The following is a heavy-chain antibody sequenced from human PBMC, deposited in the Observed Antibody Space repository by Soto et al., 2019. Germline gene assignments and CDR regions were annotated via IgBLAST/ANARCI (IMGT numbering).Heavy chain of an antibody. D-gene: IGHD3-22*01. J-gene: IGHJ4*02. CDR1: GFTFSSYA. CDR3: SKGSGHSAYSAHGY. V-gene: IGHV3-30-3*01. Sequence: PGGSLRLSCAASGFTFSSYAMHWVRQAPGKGLEWVALISYDGSDKDYADSVKGRFTISRDNSRNTLFLQMNSLRAEDTAMYYCSKGSGHSAYSAHGYWGQGTQVTVSS. CDR2: ISYDGSDK.